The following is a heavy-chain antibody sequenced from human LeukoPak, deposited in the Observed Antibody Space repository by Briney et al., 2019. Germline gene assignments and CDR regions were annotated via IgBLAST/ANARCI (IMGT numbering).Heavy chain of an antibody. Sequence: ASVKVSCKASGYSFTGYYMHWVRQATGQGLEWMGWMNPNSGNTGYAQKFQGRVTMTRNTSISTAYMELSSLRSEDTAVYYCARGLTVAGTGYWGQGTLVTVSS. V-gene: IGHV1-8*02. J-gene: IGHJ4*02. D-gene: IGHD6-19*01. CDR1: GYSFTGYY. CDR2: MNPNSGNT. CDR3: ARGLTVAGTGY.